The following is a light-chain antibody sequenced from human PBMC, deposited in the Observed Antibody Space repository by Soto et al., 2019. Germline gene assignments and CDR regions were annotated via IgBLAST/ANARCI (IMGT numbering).Light chain of an antibody. V-gene: IGLV1-40*01. J-gene: IGLJ1*01. Sequence: QSVLTQPPSVSGAPGQRVSISCTGSTSNIGAPYDVHWYQHLPGTAPKLLIYGDNNRPSGVPDRFSGSKSGTSASLAITRLQAEDEADYYCLSKTSTISYVFGTGTKVTVL. CDR3: LSKTSTISYV. CDR2: GDN. CDR1: TSNIGAPYD.